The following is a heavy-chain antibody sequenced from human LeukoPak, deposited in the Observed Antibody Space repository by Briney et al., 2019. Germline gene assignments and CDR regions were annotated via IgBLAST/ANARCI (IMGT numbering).Heavy chain of an antibody. CDR1: GFTFDDYA. CDR2: ISWNSGFI. Sequence: PGRSLRLSCAASGFTFDDYAMLWVRQAPGKGLEWVSGISWNSGFIGYADSVKGRFTISRDNGKNSLYLQMNSLRAEDMALYYCAKDHSSNWFYYFDFWGQGTLVTVSS. V-gene: IGHV3-9*03. D-gene: IGHD6-13*01. CDR3: AKDHSSNWFYYFDF. J-gene: IGHJ4*02.